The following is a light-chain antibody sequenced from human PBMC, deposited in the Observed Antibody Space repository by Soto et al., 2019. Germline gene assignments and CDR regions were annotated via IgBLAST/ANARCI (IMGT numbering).Light chain of an antibody. CDR1: NSDVGDNNY. Sequence: QSALTQPASVSGSPGQSITISCTGTNSDVGDNNYVSWYQHHPGKAPKLIIYDVANRPSGVSDRFSGSKSGNTASLTISGLQADDEAHYYCSSYRSRFTPLFGGGTQLTVL. CDR3: SSYRSRFTPL. J-gene: IGLJ2*01. CDR2: DVA. V-gene: IGLV2-14*03.